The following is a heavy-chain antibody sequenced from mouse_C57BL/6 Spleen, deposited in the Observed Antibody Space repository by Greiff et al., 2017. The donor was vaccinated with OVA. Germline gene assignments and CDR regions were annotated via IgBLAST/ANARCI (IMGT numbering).Heavy chain of an antibody. CDR3: ARSLGDAAWFAY. Sequence: EVQLVESGGGLVKPGGSLKLSCAASGFTFSSYAMSWVRQTPEKRLEWVATISDGGSYTYYPDNVKGRFTISRDNAKNNLYLQMSHLKSEDTAMYYCARSLGDAAWFAYWGQGTLVTVSA. V-gene: IGHV5-4*01. J-gene: IGHJ3*01. CDR2: ISDGGSYT. CDR1: GFTFSSYA. D-gene: IGHD6-2*01.